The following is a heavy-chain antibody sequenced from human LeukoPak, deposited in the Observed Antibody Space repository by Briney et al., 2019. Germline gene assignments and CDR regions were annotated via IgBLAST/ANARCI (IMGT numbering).Heavy chain of an antibody. V-gene: IGHV3-49*04. Sequence: GSLRLSCTASGFTFGDYVMSWVRQAPGKGLEWVGFIRSKSYGGTTEYAASVKGRFTISRDDSKSIAYLQMNSLKTEDTAVYYCTSEYFDHWGQGTLVTVSS. CDR1: GFTFGDYV. J-gene: IGHJ4*02. CDR3: TSEYFDH. CDR2: IRSKSYGGTT.